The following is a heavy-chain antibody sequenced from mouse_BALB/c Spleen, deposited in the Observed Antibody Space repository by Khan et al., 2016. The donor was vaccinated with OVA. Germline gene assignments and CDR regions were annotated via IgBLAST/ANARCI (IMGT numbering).Heavy chain of an antibody. Sequence: EVELVESGPGLLKPSQSLSLTCTVTGYSITSDYAWNWIRQFPGNKLEWTAYISYSGSTNYSPSLRSRISITRDTSKNQLFLQLNTVTTEDTATYYCASGSLLLRDPDYFDYWVQGTTLTVSS. J-gene: IGHJ2*01. CDR1: GYSITSDYA. D-gene: IGHD1-1*01. CDR3: ASGSLLLRDPDYFDY. CDR2: ISYSGST. V-gene: IGHV3-2*02.